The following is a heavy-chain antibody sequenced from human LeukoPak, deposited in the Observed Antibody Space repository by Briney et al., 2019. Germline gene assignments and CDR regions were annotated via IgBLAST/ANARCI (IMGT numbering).Heavy chain of an antibody. V-gene: IGHV4-30-4*01. CDR3: ARDPFWSGYYFDY. CDR2: IYYSGST. J-gene: IGHJ4*02. Sequence: PSETLSLTCTVSGGSLSSGDYYWSWIRQPPGKGLEWIGNIYYSGSTYYNPSLRSRVTISVDTSKKQFSLKLSSVTAADTAVYYCARDPFWSGYYFDYWGQGNPGHRLL. D-gene: IGHD3-3*01. CDR1: GGSLSSGDYY.